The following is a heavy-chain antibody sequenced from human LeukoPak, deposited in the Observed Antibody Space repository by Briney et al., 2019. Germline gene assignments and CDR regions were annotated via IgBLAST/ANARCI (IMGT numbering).Heavy chain of an antibody. D-gene: IGHD3-22*01. V-gene: IGHV4-31*03. CDR2: IYYSGST. CDR1: GGSISSADYY. Sequence: SETLSLTCTVSGGSISSADYYWSWIRQHPGKGLEWIGYIYYSGSTYYNPSLKSRVTISVDTSKNQFSLKLSSVTAADTAVYYCARVLRSSGSPDYWGQGTLVAVSS. J-gene: IGHJ4*02. CDR3: ARVLRSSGSPDY.